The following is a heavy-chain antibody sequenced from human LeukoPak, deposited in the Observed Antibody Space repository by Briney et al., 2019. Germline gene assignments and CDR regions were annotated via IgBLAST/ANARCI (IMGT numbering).Heavy chain of an antibody. J-gene: IGHJ6*03. CDR2: IYSGGST. V-gene: IGHV3-66*02. Sequence: GGSLRLSCAASGFTVSSNYMSWVRQAPGKGLEWVSVIYSGGSTYYADSVKGRFTISRDNSKNTLYLQMNSLRAEDTAVYYCERDATFSGYYYYYMEVWGKGTTVTVSS. D-gene: IGHD2-15*01. CDR3: ERDATFSGYYYYYMEV. CDR1: GFTVSSNY.